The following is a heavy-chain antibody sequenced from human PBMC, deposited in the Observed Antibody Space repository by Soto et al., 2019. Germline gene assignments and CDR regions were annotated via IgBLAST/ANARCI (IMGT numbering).Heavy chain of an antibody. CDR3: ATEVLGSWPNDAFDI. CDR1: GYTLTELS. V-gene: IGHV1-24*01. CDR2: FDPEDGET. Sequence: ASVKVSCKVSGYTLTELSMHWVRQAPGKGLEWMGGFDPEDGETIYAQKFQGRVTMTEDTSTDTAYMELSSLRSEDTAVYYCATEVLGSWPNDAFDIWGQGTMVTVSS. D-gene: IGHD6-13*01. J-gene: IGHJ3*02.